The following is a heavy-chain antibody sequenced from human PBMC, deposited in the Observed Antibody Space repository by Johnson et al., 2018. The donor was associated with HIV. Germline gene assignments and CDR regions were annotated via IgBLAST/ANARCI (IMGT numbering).Heavy chain of an antibody. D-gene: IGHD2-15*01. CDR3: AKDMILSSVVLGSEAFDF. J-gene: IGHJ3*01. Sequence: VQLVESGGGVVQPGRSLRLSCAASGFTFDDYAMHWVRQAPGKGLEWVSGISWNSGRIGYADSVKGRFTISRDNAKNSLYLQMNSLRVEDTALYYCAKDMILSSVVLGSEAFDFWGQGTMVTVSS. CDR2: ISWNSGRI. V-gene: IGHV3-9*01. CDR1: GFTFDDYA.